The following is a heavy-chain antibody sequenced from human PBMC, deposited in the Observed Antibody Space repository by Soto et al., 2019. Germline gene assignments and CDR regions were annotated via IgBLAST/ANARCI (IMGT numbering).Heavy chain of an antibody. CDR3: ARNSESLDSYGPDYYYYYGMDV. J-gene: IGHJ6*02. Sequence: EASVKVSCKASGYTFTGYYMHWVRQAPGQGLEWMGWINPNSGGTNYAQKFQGRVTMTRDTSISTAYMELSRLRSDDTAVYYCARNSESLDSYGPDYYYYYGMDVWGQGTTVTVSS. CDR2: INPNSGGT. CDR1: GYTFTGYY. V-gene: IGHV1-2*02. D-gene: IGHD5-18*01.